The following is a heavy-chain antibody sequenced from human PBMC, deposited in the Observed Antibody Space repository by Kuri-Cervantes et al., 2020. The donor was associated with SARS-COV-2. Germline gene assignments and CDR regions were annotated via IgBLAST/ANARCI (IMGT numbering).Heavy chain of an antibody. V-gene: IGHV4-34*01. Sequence: GSLRLSCAVYGGSFSGYYWSWIRQPPGKGLEWIGEINHSGSTNYNPSLKSRVTISVDTSKNQFSLKLSSVTAADTAVYYCARGGSMIAVRRYFDYWGQGTLVTVSS. J-gene: IGHJ4*02. CDR3: ARGGSMIAVRRYFDY. CDR1: GGSFSGYY. CDR2: INHSGST. D-gene: IGHD3-22*01.